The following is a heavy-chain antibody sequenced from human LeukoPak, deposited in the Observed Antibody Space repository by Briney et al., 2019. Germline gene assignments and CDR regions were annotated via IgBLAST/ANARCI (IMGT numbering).Heavy chain of an antibody. Sequence: GGSLRLSCAASGFTFSDYDMHWVRQATGKGLEWVSAIGTAGDTYYTGSVKGRFTISRDNAKNSLYLQMNSLRDEDTAVYYCARDRHGDYLLDYWGQGTLVTVSS. V-gene: IGHV3-13*01. CDR3: ARDRHGDYLLDY. D-gene: IGHD4-17*01. CDR1: GFTFSDYD. J-gene: IGHJ4*02. CDR2: IGTAGDT.